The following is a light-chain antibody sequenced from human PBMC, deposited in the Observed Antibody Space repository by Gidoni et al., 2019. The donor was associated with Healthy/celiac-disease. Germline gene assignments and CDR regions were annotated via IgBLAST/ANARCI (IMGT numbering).Light chain of an antibody. CDR3: QQYNNWPYT. CDR2: GAS. Sequence: EIVMTQSPATLSVSPGERATLSCRASQSVSSNLAWYQQKPGQAPRLLIYGASTRATGIPARFSGSGSGTEFTLTISSLQSEDFAVYYCQQYNNWPYTFGQXTKLEIK. J-gene: IGKJ2*01. CDR1: QSVSSN. V-gene: IGKV3-15*01.